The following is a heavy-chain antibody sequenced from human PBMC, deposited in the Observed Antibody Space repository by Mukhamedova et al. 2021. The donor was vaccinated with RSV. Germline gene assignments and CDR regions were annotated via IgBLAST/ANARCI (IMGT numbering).Heavy chain of an antibody. V-gene: IGHV3-74*01. Sequence: VRQVPGKGLVWVSRINTDESSTAYADSVKGRFTISRDNAKNTLYLQMNSLRAEDTAVYYCASRVWLDSWGQGTPVIVS. CDR2: INTDESST. J-gene: IGHJ5*01. CDR3: ASRVWLDS. D-gene: IGHD3-10*01.